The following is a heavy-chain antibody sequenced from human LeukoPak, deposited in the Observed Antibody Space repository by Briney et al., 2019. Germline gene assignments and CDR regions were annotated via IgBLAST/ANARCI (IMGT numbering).Heavy chain of an antibody. CDR2: MYHSGTS. D-gene: IGHD1-26*01. Sequence: SETLSLTCAVSGYSISSDYYWGWIRPPPGKGLEWIGSMYHSGTSYYNPSLKSRVTVSLDTSKNQFSLRLSSVTAADTAVYYCARQVNGSHCHDYWGQGTLVTVSS. J-gene: IGHJ4*02. CDR1: GYSISSDYY. V-gene: IGHV4-38-2*01. CDR3: ARQVNGSHCHDY.